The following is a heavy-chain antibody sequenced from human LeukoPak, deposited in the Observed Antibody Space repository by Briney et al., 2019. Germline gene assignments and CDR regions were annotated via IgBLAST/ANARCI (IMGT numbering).Heavy chain of an antibody. Sequence: SETLSLTCAVYGGSFSGYYWSWIRQPPGKGLEWIGEINHSGSTNYNPSLKSRVTISVDTSKNQFSLKLSSVTAADTAVYYCARNYYDSSGSPPEGDTSDYWGQGTLVTVSS. D-gene: IGHD3-22*01. V-gene: IGHV4-34*01. J-gene: IGHJ4*02. CDR1: GGSFSGYY. CDR2: INHSGST. CDR3: ARNYYDSSGSPPEGDTSDY.